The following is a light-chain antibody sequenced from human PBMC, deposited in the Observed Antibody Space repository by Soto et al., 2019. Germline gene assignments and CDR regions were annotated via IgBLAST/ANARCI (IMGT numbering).Light chain of an antibody. J-gene: IGKJ1*01. CDR1: QGISSY. Sequence: AIRMTQSPSSLSASTGDRVTITCRASQGISSYLAWYQQKPGKAPKLLIYAASTLQSGVPSRFSGSGSGTDSTLTISCLQSEDCATYYCKQYYSYRWTFGQGNKVDIK. CDR2: AAS. CDR3: KQYYSYRWT. V-gene: IGKV1-8*01.